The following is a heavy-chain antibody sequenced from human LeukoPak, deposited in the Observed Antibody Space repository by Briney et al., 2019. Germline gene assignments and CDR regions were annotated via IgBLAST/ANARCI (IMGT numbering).Heavy chain of an antibody. J-gene: IGHJ4*02. CDR1: GGSIYSGGYS. CDR3: ARDFYYGSGSQYYFDS. V-gene: IGHV4-30-4*07. Sequence: PSETLSLTCAVSGGSIYSGGYSWSWIRQPPGKGLEWIGFVYYTGSTSHNPSLRSRVTILIDTSKNQFPLKLSSVTAADTAVYYCARDFYYGSGSQYYFDSWGQGTLVTVSS. D-gene: IGHD3-10*01. CDR2: VYYTGST.